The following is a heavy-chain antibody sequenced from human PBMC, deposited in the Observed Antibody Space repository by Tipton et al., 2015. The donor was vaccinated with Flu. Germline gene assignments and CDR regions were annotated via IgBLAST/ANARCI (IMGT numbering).Heavy chain of an antibody. J-gene: IGHJ4*02. CDR2: IYNSEYT. Sequence: LRLSCAVSGDSISSDFYWNWIRQPPGKGLEWIGYIYNSEYTKYNPSLKSRVTISVDTSKKQFSLQLRSVTAADTAVYYCARDPSLGMPDYFDYWGQGTLVTASS. D-gene: IGHD2-2*01. V-gene: IGHV4-59*12. CDR1: GDSISSDFY. CDR3: ARDPSLGMPDYFDY.